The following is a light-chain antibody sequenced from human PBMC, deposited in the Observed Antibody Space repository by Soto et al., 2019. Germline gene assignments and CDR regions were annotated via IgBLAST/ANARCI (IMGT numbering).Light chain of an antibody. CDR3: KQSDSTLI. V-gene: IGKV1-39*01. CDR1: QSISSY. J-gene: IGKJ3*01. Sequence: DIQMTQSPSSLSASVGDRVTITCRASQSISSYLNWYQQKPGKAPKLLIYAASSLQSGVPSRFSGIGSGTDFTLTISSLQPEDFANYYCKQSDSTLIFAPGTKVDIK. CDR2: AAS.